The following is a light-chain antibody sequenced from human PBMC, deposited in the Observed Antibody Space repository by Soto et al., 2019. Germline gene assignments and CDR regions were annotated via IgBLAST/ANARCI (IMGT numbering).Light chain of an antibody. V-gene: IGLV2-14*01. CDR1: SSDIGDYDY. Sequence: QSVLTQPASVSGSPGQSITIPCTGSSSDIGDYDYVSWYQQHPGKAPKVLISEVSNRPSGVSNRFSGSKSGNTASLTISGLQAEDEADYYCNSYATGNTRVFGTGTRSPS. CDR2: EVS. CDR3: NSYATGNTRV. J-gene: IGLJ1*01.